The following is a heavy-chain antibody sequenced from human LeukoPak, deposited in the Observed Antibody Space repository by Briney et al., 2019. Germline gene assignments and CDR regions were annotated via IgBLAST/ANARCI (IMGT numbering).Heavy chain of an antibody. CDR2: IKEDGSVK. D-gene: IGHD3-16*01. CDR1: GFNFADHA. Sequence: GGSLRLSCAASGFNFADHAMRWVRQAPGKGLEWVGNIKEDGSVKYYVDSVKGRFTISRDNAKNSLYLQMNSLRAEDTAVYYCASQSFGRFDPWGQGTRVTVSS. V-gene: IGHV3-7*02. J-gene: IGHJ5*02. CDR3: ASQSFGRFDP.